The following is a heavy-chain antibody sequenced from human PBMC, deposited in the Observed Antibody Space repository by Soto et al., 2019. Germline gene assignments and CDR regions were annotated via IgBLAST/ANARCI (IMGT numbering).Heavy chain of an antibody. CDR2: ISYTGST. CDR3: ARGASITMVRGVLYNWFDP. J-gene: IGHJ5*02. D-gene: IGHD3-10*01. V-gene: IGHV4-59*01. CDR1: GGSIINYY. Sequence: SETLSLTCTVSGGSIINYYWSWVRQSPGKGLEWIAYISYTGSTNYNPSLKSRVTISVDTSKNQFSLNLTSVTAADSAVYYCARGASITMVRGVLYNWFDPWGQGTLVTVSS.